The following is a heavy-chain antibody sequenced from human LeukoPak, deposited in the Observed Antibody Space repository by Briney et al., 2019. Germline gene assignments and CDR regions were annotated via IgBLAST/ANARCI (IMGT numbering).Heavy chain of an antibody. V-gene: IGHV3-23*01. CDR1: GFTFSSYG. CDR2: ITGSGDST. D-gene: IGHD1-1*01. CDR3: AKDQSGTTP. Sequence: GGSLRLSCAASGFTFSSYGMHWVRQAPGKGLEWVSHITGSGDSTYYVDSVKGRFTISRDNSKNTLYLQMNSLRAEDTAVYYCAKDQSGTTPWGQGTLVTVSS. J-gene: IGHJ5*02.